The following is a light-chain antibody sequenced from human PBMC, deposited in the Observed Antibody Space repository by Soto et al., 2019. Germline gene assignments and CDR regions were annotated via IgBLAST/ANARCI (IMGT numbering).Light chain of an antibody. CDR1: QSLVNSDGNTY. Sequence: DVEMTQSPLSLTVTLGQPASISCRSSQSLVNSDGNTYLNWFQQRPGQSPRRLIYKVSNRDSGVPDRFRGRGSGTDFTLKISRVEAEDVGVYYCMQGSHPPGATFGPGTKVEIK. V-gene: IGKV2-30*01. CDR2: KVS. J-gene: IGKJ3*01. CDR3: MQGSHPPGAT.